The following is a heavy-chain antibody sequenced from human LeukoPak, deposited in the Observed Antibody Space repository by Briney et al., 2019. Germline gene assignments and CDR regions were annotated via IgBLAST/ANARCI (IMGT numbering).Heavy chain of an antibody. CDR1: GGSIDSYY. CDR2: IYYSGST. J-gene: IGHJ5*02. CDR3: ARQPRSPYTGYDP. Sequence: SETLSLTCTVSGGSIDSYYWSWIRRPPAKGLEWSGSIYYSGSTYYNPSLKSRVTISVDTSKNQFSLKLTSVTAADTAVYYCARQPRSPYTGYDPWGQGTLVTVSS. D-gene: IGHD5-12*01. V-gene: IGHV4-59*05.